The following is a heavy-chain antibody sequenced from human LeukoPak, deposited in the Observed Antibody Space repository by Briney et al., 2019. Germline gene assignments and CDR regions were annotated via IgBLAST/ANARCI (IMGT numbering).Heavy chain of an antibody. J-gene: IGHJ4*02. CDR3: ARGDYDILTGYSY. CDR1: GFTFSSYA. Sequence: PGRSLRLSCAASGFTFSSYAMHWVRQAPGKGLEWVAVISYDGSNKYYADSVKGQFTISRDNSKNTLYLQMNSLRAEDTAVYYCARGDYDILTGYSYWGQGTLVTVSS. V-gene: IGHV3-30*04. D-gene: IGHD3-9*01. CDR2: ISYDGSNK.